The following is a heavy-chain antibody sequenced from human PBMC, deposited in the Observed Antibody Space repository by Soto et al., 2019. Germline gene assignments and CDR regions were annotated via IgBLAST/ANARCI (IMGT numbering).Heavy chain of an antibody. CDR2: SNSDESST. CDR1: GFTFSSYW. V-gene: IGHV3-74*01. CDR3: ARTVTMFGGHGMDD. J-gene: IGHJ6*01. D-gene: IGHD3-16*01. Sequence: EVQLVESGGGLVQPGGSLRLSCAASGFTFSSYWMHWVRQAPGKGLVWVSRSNSDESSTSYADSVKGRFTISRDNAKNRLYLQMNRLGVEDTAGYDCARTVTMFGGHGMDDWGQGTTVTVSS.